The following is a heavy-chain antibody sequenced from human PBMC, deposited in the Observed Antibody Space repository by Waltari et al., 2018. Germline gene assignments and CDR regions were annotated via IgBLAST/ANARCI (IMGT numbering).Heavy chain of an antibody. CDR3: ASVQRRWSMDV. CDR1: GFSFSSYW. Sequence: EVQLVESGDGLVQSGDSLRLSCAASGFSFSSYWMNWVRQTPGKGLEWVANIKEDGGEKYYVDSVKGRFTISRDNAKNSLYLQMNSLRVEDTAVYFCASVQRRWSMDVWGQGTTVTVSS. CDR2: IKEDGGEK. V-gene: IGHV3-7*01. J-gene: IGHJ6*02. D-gene: IGHD6-25*01.